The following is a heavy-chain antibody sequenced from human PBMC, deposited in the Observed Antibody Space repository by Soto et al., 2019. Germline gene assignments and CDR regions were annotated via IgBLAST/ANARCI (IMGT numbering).Heavy chain of an antibody. CDR1: GFTFSNAW. CDR2: IKSKTDGGTT. CDR3: TVTGRPRAQYYYYYYGMDV. Sequence: GAMRLSCAASGFTFSNAWMSWVRQAPGKGLEWVGRIKSKTDGGTTDYAAPVKGRFTISRDDSKNTLYLQMNSLKTEDTAVYYCTVTGRPRAQYYYYYYGMDVWGQGTTVTVSS. V-gene: IGHV3-15*01. D-gene: IGHD4-4*01. J-gene: IGHJ6*02.